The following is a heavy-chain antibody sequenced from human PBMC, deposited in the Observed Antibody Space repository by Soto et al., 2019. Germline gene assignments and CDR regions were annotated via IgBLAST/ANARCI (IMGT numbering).Heavy chain of an antibody. Sequence: SVKVSCKASGGTFSSYTISWVRQAPGQGLEWMGRIIPILGIANYAQKFQGRVTITADKSTSTAYMELSSLRSEDTAVYYCARDLGQGLRYFVWSPAYYYYDMSVWGKGTAVTVSS. CDR1: GGTFSSYT. J-gene: IGHJ6*03. D-gene: IGHD3-9*01. CDR3: ARDLGQGLRYFVWSPAYYYYDMSV. V-gene: IGHV1-69*04. CDR2: IIPILGIA.